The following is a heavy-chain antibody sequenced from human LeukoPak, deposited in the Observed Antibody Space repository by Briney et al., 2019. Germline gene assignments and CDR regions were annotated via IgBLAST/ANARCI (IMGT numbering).Heavy chain of an antibody. CDR2: IYYNGNT. CDR1: DGSINSYY. CDR3: ARAEDYDFWSGYSYYFDY. Sequence: SETLSLTCSVSDGSINSYYWNWIRRPPGKGLEWIGYIYYNGNTNYSPSLKSRVTMSVDTSKNQFSLKLSSVTAADTAVYYCARAEDYDFWSGYSYYFDYWGQGTLVTVSS. J-gene: IGHJ4*02. D-gene: IGHD3-3*01. V-gene: IGHV4-59*01.